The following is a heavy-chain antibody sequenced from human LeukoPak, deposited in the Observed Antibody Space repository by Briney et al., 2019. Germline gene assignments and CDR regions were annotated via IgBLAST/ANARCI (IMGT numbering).Heavy chain of an antibody. V-gene: IGHV1-2*02. CDR3: ARDWELRWSQGAYDY. Sequence: VASVKVSCKASGYTLSVYYIHWIRQARGQGLEWMGWINPRTGETNYAQKFQGRVTMTRDTSISTAYMELSGLRFDDTAMYFCARDWELRWSQGAYDYWGQGTLLTVSS. CDR1: GYTLSVYY. D-gene: IGHD3-10*01. CDR2: INPRTGET. J-gene: IGHJ4*02.